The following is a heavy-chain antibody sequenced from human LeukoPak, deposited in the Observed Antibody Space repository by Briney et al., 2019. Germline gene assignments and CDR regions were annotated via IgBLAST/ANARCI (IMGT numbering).Heavy chain of an antibody. Sequence: ASVKVTCKASGGTFSSYAMSWVRQAPGQGLEWMGGIIPIFGTANYAQKFQGRVTITADESTSTAYMELSSLRSEDTAVYYCAQSGSYSKLIFDYWGQGTLVTVSS. CDR3: AQSGSYSKLIFDY. CDR1: GGTFSSYA. V-gene: IGHV1-69*13. D-gene: IGHD1-26*01. CDR2: IIPIFGTA. J-gene: IGHJ4*02.